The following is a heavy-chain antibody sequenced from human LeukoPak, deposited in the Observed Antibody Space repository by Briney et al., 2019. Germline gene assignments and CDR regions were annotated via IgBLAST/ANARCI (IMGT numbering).Heavy chain of an antibody. CDR1: GGSISSSSYY. CDR3: ARVFGREQLVQG. Sequence: SQTLSLTCAVSGGSISSSSYYWGWIRQPPGKGLEWIGSIYYSGSTYYNPSLKSRVTISVDTSKNQFSLKLSSVTAADTAVYYCARVFGREQLVQGWGQGTLVTVSS. V-gene: IGHV4-39*07. J-gene: IGHJ4*02. D-gene: IGHD6-13*01. CDR2: IYYSGST.